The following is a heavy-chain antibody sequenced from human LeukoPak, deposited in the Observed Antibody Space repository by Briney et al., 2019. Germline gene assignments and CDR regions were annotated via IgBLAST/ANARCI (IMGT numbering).Heavy chain of an antibody. D-gene: IGHD4-17*01. Sequence: GGSLRLSCAASGFTFSSYAMHWVRQAPGKGLEWVAVISYDGSNKYYADSVKGRFTISRDNSKNTLYLQMNSLRAEDTAVYYCARPYGNYHYYFDYWGQGTLVTVSS. J-gene: IGHJ4*02. V-gene: IGHV3-30-3*01. CDR1: GFTFSSYA. CDR2: ISYDGSNK. CDR3: ARPYGNYHYYFDY.